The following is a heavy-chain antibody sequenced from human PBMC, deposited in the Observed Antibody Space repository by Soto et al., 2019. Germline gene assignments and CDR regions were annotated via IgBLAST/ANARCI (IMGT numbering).Heavy chain of an antibody. Sequence: QVQLVQSGAEVKKPGASVMVSCRASGYTFTSHYMHWVRQAPGQGLEWMGMIDPSGGATTYAQNYQGRVSITPDTSTTTVYIELSSLRQENTAVYACARGLWQWLFDYWCQGTLVTVSS. V-gene: IGHV1-46*03. D-gene: IGHD6-19*01. J-gene: IGHJ4*02. CDR2: IDPSGGAT. CDR1: GYTFTSHY. CDR3: ARGLWQWLFDY.